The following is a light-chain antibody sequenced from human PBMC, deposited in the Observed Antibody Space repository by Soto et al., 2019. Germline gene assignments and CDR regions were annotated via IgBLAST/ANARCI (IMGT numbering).Light chain of an antibody. CDR1: SSDVGNYNY. CDR3: TSYAAGKNVV. J-gene: IGLJ2*01. Sequence: QSALTQPPSASGSPGQSVTISCTGTSSDVGNYNYVSWYQQYPGKDPKLMIYEVNKLPSGVPDRFSGSKSGNTASLTVAGLQAEDEADYYCTSYAAGKNVVFGGGTKLTVL. V-gene: IGLV2-8*01. CDR2: EVN.